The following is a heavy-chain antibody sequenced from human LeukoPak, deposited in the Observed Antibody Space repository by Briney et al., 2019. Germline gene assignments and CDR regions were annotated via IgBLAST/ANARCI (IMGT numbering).Heavy chain of an antibody. Sequence: SETLSLTCTVSGGSISSSRYYWGWIRQPPGKGLEWIGNIYYSGSTNYNPSLKSRVTISIDTSKNQFSLKLSSVTAADTAVYYCARSDIVVVVADTLRYDSSGYFDYWGQGTLVTVSS. CDR3: ARSDIVVVVADTLRYDSSGYFDY. CDR2: IYYSGST. J-gene: IGHJ4*02. D-gene: IGHD2-15*01. CDR1: GGSISSSRYY. V-gene: IGHV4-39*07.